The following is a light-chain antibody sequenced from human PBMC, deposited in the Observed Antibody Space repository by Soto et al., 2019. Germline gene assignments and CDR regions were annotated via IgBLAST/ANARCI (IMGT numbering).Light chain of an antibody. CDR1: QGISSW. CDR3: QQHTT. Sequence: IQMTQSPSTLSASVGDRVTITCRGSQGISSWLAWYQLKPGKAPRLLIYKASSLASGVPSRFSGGGSGTEFTLTISSLQPEDVATYHCQQHTTFGQGTKVDIK. CDR2: KAS. V-gene: IGKV1-5*03. J-gene: IGKJ1*01.